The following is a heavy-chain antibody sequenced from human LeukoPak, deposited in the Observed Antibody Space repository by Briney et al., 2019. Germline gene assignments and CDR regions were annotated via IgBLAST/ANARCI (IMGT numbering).Heavy chain of an antibody. CDR1: GFTFSSYA. CDR2: ISGSGGST. D-gene: IGHD3-3*01. J-gene: IGHJ4*02. V-gene: IGHV3-23*01. CDR3: ARVLSPSYYDFWSGYPLDY. Sequence: PGGSLRLSCAATGFTFSSYAMSWVRQAPGKWLEWVSAISGSGGSTYYADSGKGRFTISRDNSKNTLYMQVNSLRAEDTAVYYCARVLSPSYYDFWSGYPLDYWGQGTLVTVSS.